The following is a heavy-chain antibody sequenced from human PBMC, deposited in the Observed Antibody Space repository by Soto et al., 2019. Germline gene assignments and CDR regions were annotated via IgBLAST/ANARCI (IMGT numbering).Heavy chain of an antibody. V-gene: IGHV3-23*01. CDR1: GITFSNYA. D-gene: IGHD2-2*02. Sequence: LRLSSLPSGITFSNYAMRRIRQAPGKGLEWVLAISGSGGSTYYEDPVKGRLNIYRDNSKDTLYLQMNSLRAEDTAVYYCAKGNTTIVVVQAAIPAWVQGT. CDR2: ISGSGGST. CDR3: AKGNTTIVVVQAAIPA. J-gene: IGHJ4*02.